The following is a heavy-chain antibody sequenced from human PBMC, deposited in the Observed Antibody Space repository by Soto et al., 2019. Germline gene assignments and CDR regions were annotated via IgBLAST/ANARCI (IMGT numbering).Heavy chain of an antibody. D-gene: IGHD6-13*01. CDR2: IIPIFGTA. J-gene: IGHJ5*02. V-gene: IGHV1-69*13. Sequence: ASVKVSCKASGGTFSSYAISWVRQAPGQGLEWMGGIIPIFGTANYAQKFQGRVTITADESTSTAYMELSSLRSEDTAVYYCARGTQGQLVHNWFDPWGQGTLVTVSS. CDR1: GGTFSSYA. CDR3: ARGTQGQLVHNWFDP.